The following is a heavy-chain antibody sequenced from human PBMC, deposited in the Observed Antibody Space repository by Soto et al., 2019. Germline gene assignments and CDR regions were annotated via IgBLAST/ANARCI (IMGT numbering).Heavy chain of an antibody. D-gene: IGHD3-10*01. J-gene: IGHJ6*02. CDR1: GGSISSGGYY. Sequence: SETLSLTCTVSGGSISSGGYYWSWIRQHPGKGLEWIGYIYYSGSTYYNPSLKSRVTISVDTSKNQFSLKLSSVTAADTAVYYCARALFSYGSGSYFQYYYYGMDVWGQGTTVTVSS. CDR3: ARALFSYGSGSYFQYYYYGMDV. CDR2: IYYSGST. V-gene: IGHV4-31*03.